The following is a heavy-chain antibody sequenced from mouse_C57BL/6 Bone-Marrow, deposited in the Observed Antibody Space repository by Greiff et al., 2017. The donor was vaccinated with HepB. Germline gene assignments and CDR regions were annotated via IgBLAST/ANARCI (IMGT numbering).Heavy chain of an antibody. CDR2: ILPGSGST. CDR1: GYTFTGYW. Sequence: VHLVESGAELMKPGASVKLSCKATGYTFTGYWIEWVKQRTGHGLEWIGEILPGSGSTNYNEKFKGKATFTADTSSNPAYMQLSSLTTEDSSIYYCAGGYGNYGVDYWCQGTTLTVSS. V-gene: IGHV1-9*01. J-gene: IGHJ2*01. CDR3: AGGYGNYGVDY. D-gene: IGHD2-1*01.